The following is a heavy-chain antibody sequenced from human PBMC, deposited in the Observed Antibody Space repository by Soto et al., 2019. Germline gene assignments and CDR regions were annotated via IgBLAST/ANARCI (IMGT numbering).Heavy chain of an antibody. Sequence: SVKVSCKASGGTFTNFTIHWVRQAPGQGLEWMGGIIPIFSTTNYAQKFQGRVTITADESTRTAYMELSSLKSEDTAVYYCASSITMIVVAYGMDVWGQGATVTVSS. CDR3: ASSITMIVVAYGMDV. V-gene: IGHV1-69*13. CDR2: IIPIFSTT. D-gene: IGHD3-22*01. J-gene: IGHJ6*02. CDR1: GGTFTNFT.